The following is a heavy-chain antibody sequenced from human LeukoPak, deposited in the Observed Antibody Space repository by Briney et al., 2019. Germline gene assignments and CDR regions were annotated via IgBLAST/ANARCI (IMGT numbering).Heavy chain of an antibody. D-gene: IGHD2-15*01. V-gene: IGHV1-69*05. Sequence: ASVKVSCKASGGTFSSYAISWVRQAPGQGLEWMGGIIPIFGTANYAQKLQGRVTMTTDTSTSTAYMELRSLRSDDTAVYYCAVYCSGGSCYPGYWGQGTLVTVSS. CDR3: AVYCSGGSCYPGY. CDR1: GGTFSSYA. J-gene: IGHJ4*02. CDR2: IIPIFGTA.